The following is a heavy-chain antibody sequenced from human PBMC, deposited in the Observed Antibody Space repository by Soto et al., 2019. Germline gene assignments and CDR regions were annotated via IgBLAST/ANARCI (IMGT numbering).Heavy chain of an antibody. CDR3: ARVPSSGCPYFFDY. Sequence: GGSLRLSCAASGFTLSNYVMNWVRQAPGKGLEWISCIGSSSVTIFHADSVKGRFTISRDSAKNSLYLQMNSLRAEDTAMYYCARVPSSGCPYFFDYWGLGTLVTVSS. CDR2: IGSSSVTI. J-gene: IGHJ4*02. V-gene: IGHV3-48*01. CDR1: GFTLSNYV. D-gene: IGHD6-19*01.